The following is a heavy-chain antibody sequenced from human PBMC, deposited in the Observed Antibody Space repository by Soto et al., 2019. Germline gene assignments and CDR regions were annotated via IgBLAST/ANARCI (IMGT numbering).Heavy chain of an antibody. CDR2: IIPIFGTA. J-gene: IGHJ6*02. Sequence: QVQLVQSGAEVKKPGSSVKVSCKASGGTFSSYAISWVRQAPGQGLEWMGGIIPIFGTANYAQKFQGRVTITADESTSTAYMELSSLRSEDTAVYYCARDHSSGWYVDYYYGMEVWCQGTTVTVSS. D-gene: IGHD6-19*01. V-gene: IGHV1-69*01. CDR1: GGTFSSYA. CDR3: ARDHSSGWYVDYYYGMEV.